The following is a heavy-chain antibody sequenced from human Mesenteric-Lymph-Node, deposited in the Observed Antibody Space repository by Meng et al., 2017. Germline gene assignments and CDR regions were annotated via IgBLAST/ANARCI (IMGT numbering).Heavy chain of an antibody. V-gene: IGHV4-61*02. D-gene: IGHD6-13*01. CDR2: IYTRGIT. CDR3: ARDGGSSWYWYFDL. CDR1: GGSISSGSYY. Sequence: LRLSCTVSGGSISSGSYYWSWIRQPAGKGLEWIGLIYTRGITNYNPSLKSRVTISVDTSKNQFSLKLSSVTTADTAVYYCARDGGSSWYWYFDLWGRGTLVTVSS. J-gene: IGHJ2*01.